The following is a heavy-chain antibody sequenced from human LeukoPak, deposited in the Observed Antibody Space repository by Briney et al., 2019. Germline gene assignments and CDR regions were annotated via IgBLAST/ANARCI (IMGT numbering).Heavy chain of an antibody. D-gene: IGHD4-17*01. CDR1: GGSVSSGSYY. CDR2: IYYSGST. Sequence: SETLSLTCTVSGGSVSSGSYYWSWIRQPPGKGLEWIGYIYYSGSTNYNPSLKSRVTISVDTSKNQFSLKLSSVTAADTAVYYCARVRLDDYGDPRRDYFDYWGQGTLVTVSS. CDR3: ARVRLDDYGDPRRDYFDY. J-gene: IGHJ4*02. V-gene: IGHV4-61*01.